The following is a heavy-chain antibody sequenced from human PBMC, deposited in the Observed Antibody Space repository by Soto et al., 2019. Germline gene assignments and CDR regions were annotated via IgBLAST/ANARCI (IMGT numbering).Heavy chain of an antibody. V-gene: IGHV6-1*01. CDR3: ARGCPYYVSSDSYLDY. D-gene: IGHD3-16*01. J-gene: IGHJ4*02. CDR2: TYYRSKRCT. Sequence: PSQTLSLTCAISGDSVSDNSAGSNWIRQSPSRGLEWLGRTYYRSKRCTDYPVSVKSRITVTPDTSRNQFSLHLNSVTPEDTDVYYCARGCPYYVSSDSYLDYWGQGAMVTVSS. CDR1: GDSVSDNSAG.